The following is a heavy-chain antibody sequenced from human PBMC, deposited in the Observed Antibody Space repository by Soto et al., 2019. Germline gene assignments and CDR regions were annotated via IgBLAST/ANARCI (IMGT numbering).Heavy chain of an antibody. CDR2: ISYDGSNK. D-gene: IGHD6-13*01. CDR3: AKDQEYRAAAAGTLDY. Sequence: GGSLRLSCAASGFTFSSYGMHWVRQAPGKGLEWVAVISYDGSNKYYADSVKGRFTISRDNSKNTLYLQMNSLRAEDTAVYYCAKDQEYRAAAAGTLDYWGQGTLVTVSS. V-gene: IGHV3-30*18. CDR1: GFTFSSYG. J-gene: IGHJ4*02.